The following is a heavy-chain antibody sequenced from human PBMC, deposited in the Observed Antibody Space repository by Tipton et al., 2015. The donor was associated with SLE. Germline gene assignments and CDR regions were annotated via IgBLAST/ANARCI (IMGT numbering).Heavy chain of an antibody. CDR3: AGDFSSSAGSDAFDI. CDR2: ISWNGGYI. Sequence: SLRLSCAASGFTFSGYAMGWVRQVPGKGLEWVSGISWNGGYIGYADSVKGRFAISRDNAKNSLYLQMNSLRAEDTALYYCAGDFSSSAGSDAFDIWGQGTMVTVSS. D-gene: IGHD6-6*01. J-gene: IGHJ3*02. V-gene: IGHV3-20*04. CDR1: GFTFSGYA.